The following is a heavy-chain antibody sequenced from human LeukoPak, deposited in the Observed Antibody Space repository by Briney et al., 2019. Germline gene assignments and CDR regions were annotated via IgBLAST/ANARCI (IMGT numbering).Heavy chain of an antibody. D-gene: IGHD1-1*01. CDR2: ISAYNGNT. J-gene: IGHJ4*02. V-gene: IGHV1-18*01. CDR1: GYTFTSYG. CDR3: ARARSIWNYFGY. Sequence: ASVKVSCKASGYTFTSYGMSWVRQAPGQGLEWMGWISAYNGNTNYAQKFQGRVTITADESTSTAYMELSSLRSEDTAVYYCARARSIWNYFGYWGQGTLVTVSS.